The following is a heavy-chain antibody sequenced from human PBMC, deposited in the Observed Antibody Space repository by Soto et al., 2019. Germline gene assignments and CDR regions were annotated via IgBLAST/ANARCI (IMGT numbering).Heavy chain of an antibody. CDR3: ARYYNVFWYFDY. CDR2: IYNSGNT. Sequence: SETLSLTCPVSGASISNYYWSWIRAPPGKGLEWIGYIYNSGNTNYNPSLMSRVTISVDTSKNQFSLKLTSVTAADTAVYYCARYYNVFWYFDYWGQGALVTVSS. J-gene: IGHJ4*02. CDR1: GASISNYY. D-gene: IGHD3-10*01. V-gene: IGHV4-59*01.